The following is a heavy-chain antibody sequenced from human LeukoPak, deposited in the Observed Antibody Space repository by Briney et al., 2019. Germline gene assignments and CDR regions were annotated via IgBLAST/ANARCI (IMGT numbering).Heavy chain of an antibody. Sequence: GRSLRLSCAVSGFTFDGYAMHWGRQAPGQGLELVSGISWYCGSIGYADSVKGRFTISRDDAKNSLYLQMNRLRADDTALYYCAKLPMTTVTTDGMDVWGQGTTVTVSS. V-gene: IGHV3-9*01. J-gene: IGHJ6*02. CDR3: AKLPMTTVTTDGMDV. D-gene: IGHD4-17*01. CDR1: GFTFDGYA. CDR2: ISWYCGSI.